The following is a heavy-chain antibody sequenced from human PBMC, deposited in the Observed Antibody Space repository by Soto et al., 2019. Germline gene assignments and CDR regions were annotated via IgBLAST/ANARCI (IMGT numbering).Heavy chain of an antibody. V-gene: IGHV3-7*01. CDR3: ARERPSGVVDLDY. CDR1: GFTFSNYW. Sequence: GGSLRLSCAASGFTFSNYWMSWVRQAPGKGLEWLANIKEDGRETNYVDSVKGRFTISRDNAKNSLYLQINSLRAEDTAVFYCARERPSGVVDLDYWGQGTLVTVSS. D-gene: IGHD3-3*01. CDR2: IKEDGRET. J-gene: IGHJ4*02.